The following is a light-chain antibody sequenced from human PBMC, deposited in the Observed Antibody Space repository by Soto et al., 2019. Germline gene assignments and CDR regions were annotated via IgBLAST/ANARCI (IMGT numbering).Light chain of an antibody. CDR1: QSINNW. CDR2: ATF. Sequence: DVQMTQSPSSLSASVGDRVSITCRASQSINNWLAWYQQKPGKAPKSLIYATFSLQSGVPSRFSGSGSGTDFTLTINSLQPEDFATYYCQQSYSTPPWTFGQGTKVDI. J-gene: IGKJ1*01. CDR3: QQSYSTPPWT. V-gene: IGKV1D-16*01.